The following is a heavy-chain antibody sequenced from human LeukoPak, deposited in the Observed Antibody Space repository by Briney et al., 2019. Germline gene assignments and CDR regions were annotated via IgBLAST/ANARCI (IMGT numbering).Heavy chain of an antibody. D-gene: IGHD6-13*01. V-gene: IGHV4-38-2*01. CDR2: IYHSGST. CDR1: GYSISSGYY. J-gene: IGHJ4*02. CDR3: ARAQVGAEAGTTLDH. Sequence: NTSETLSLTCAVSGYSISSGYYWGWIRQPPGKGLEWIGSIYHSGSTYYDPPLKSRVTISVDTSKNQFSLKLSSVNAADTAVYYCARAQVGAEAGTTLDHWGQGTLVTVSS.